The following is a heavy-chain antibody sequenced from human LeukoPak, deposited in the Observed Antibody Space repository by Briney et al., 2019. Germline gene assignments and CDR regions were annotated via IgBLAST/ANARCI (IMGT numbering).Heavy chain of an antibody. V-gene: IGHV5-51*01. CDR2: IYPGDSDT. CDR1: GYSFTSYW. D-gene: IGHD2-2*01. Sequence: GESLKISCKGSGYSFTSYWIGWVRQMPGKGLEWMGIIYPGDSDTRYSPSFQGQVTISADKSISTAYLQWGSLKASDTAMYYCARQAVPVAKYFQYWGQGTLVTVSS. CDR3: ARQAVPVAKYFQY. J-gene: IGHJ1*01.